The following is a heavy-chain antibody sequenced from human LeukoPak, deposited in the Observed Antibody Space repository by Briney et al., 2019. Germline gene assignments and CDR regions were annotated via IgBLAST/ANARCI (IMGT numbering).Heavy chain of an antibody. V-gene: IGHV3-48*03. J-gene: IGHJ4*02. Sequence: GGSLRLSCAASGFTFSSYEMNWVRQAPGKGLEWLSYISSSGSTIYYADSVKGRFTISRDNAKNSLYLQMNSLRAEDTAVYYCARDLPSYGSGTFDYWGQGTLVTVSS. CDR2: ISSSGSTI. CDR3: ARDLPSYGSGTFDY. CDR1: GFTFSSYE. D-gene: IGHD3-10*01.